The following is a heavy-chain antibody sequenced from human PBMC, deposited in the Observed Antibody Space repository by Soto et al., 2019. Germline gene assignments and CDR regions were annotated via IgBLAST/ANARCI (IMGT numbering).Heavy chain of an antibody. D-gene: IGHD2-2*01. CDR3: ARVVPGAEAWFGP. V-gene: IGHV1-18*01. CDR1: GYTFSNYG. Sequence: ASVNVSCKPSGYTFSNYGITWVRQAPGQPLEWLGWISLYSDGTNYAQKFQGRVSMTTDTSTTAAYMELRSLRSDDTAVYYCARVVPGAEAWFGPWGQGTLVTAPQ. CDR2: ISLYSDGT. J-gene: IGHJ5*02.